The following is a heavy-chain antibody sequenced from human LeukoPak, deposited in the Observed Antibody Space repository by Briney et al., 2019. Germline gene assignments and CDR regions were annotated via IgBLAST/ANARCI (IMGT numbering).Heavy chain of an antibody. CDR3: ARDQVYYYGSGSLYYYYGMDV. Sequence: PGGSLRLSCAASGFTFSSYWMSWVRQAPGKGLGWVANIKQDGSEKYYVDSVKGRFTISRDNAKNSLYLQVNSLRAEDTAVYYCARDQVYYYGSGSLYYYYGMDVWGKGTTVTVSS. V-gene: IGHV3-7*03. CDR1: GFTFSSYW. CDR2: IKQDGSEK. J-gene: IGHJ6*04. D-gene: IGHD3-10*01.